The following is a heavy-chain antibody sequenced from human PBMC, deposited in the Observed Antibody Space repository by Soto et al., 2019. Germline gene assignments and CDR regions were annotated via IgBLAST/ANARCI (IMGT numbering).Heavy chain of an antibody. Sequence: SVKVSCKASGCTFSSYAISWVRQAPGQVLEWMGGIIPIFGTANYAQKFQGRVTITADESTSTAYMELSSLSSEDTAVYYCASYIAAAGYYYYYYGMDVWGQGTTVTVSS. CDR2: IIPIFGTA. D-gene: IGHD6-13*01. V-gene: IGHV1-69*13. CDR3: ASYIAAAGYYYYYYGMDV. CDR1: GCTFSSYA. J-gene: IGHJ6*02.